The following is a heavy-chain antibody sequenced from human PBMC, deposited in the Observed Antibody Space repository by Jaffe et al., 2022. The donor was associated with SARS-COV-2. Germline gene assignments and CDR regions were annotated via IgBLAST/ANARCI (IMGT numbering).Heavy chain of an antibody. D-gene: IGHD5-12*01. J-gene: IGHJ4*02. CDR2: ISGRGSNT. V-gene: IGHV3-23*01. CDR3: ARGGGDASGPWGY. CDR1: GFTFSAHA. Sequence: EVQLLESGGGSVQPGGSLRLACVASGFTFSAHAMSWVRQAPGKGLECVSAISGRGSNTYYADSVKGRFTISRDNSKNTLYLQMNNLRAEDTALYFCARGGGDASGPWGYWGQGTLVTVSS.